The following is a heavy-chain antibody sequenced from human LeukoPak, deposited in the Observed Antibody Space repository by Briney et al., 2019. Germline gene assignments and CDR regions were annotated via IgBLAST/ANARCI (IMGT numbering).Heavy chain of an antibody. CDR1: GFTFSDYY. CDR3: ARVYGSSGWYPAFDI. V-gene: IGHV3-11*01. Sequence: GGSLRLSCAASGFTFSDYYMSWIRQAPGKGLEWVSYISSSGSTIYYADSVKGRFTISRDNAKNSPYLQMNSLRAEDTAVYYCARVYGSSGWYPAFDIWGQGTMVTVSS. D-gene: IGHD6-19*01. CDR2: ISSSGSTI. J-gene: IGHJ3*02.